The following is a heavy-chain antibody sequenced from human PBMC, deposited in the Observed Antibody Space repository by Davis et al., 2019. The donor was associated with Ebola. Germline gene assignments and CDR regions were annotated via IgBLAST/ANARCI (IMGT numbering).Heavy chain of an antibody. J-gene: IGHJ4*02. D-gene: IGHD3-16*01. CDR3: TRDLSPSDVWRRYFEF. CDR2: INHIGYEK. CDR1: GYSFRNDW. V-gene: IGHV3-7*03. Sequence: ESLKISCAVSGYSFRNDWMAWVRQAPGKGLEWVANINHIGYEKYYGDSVKGRFTISRDNAKNSVYLQMDSLRVEDTAVYYCTRDLSPSDVWRRYFEFWGQGTLVTVSS.